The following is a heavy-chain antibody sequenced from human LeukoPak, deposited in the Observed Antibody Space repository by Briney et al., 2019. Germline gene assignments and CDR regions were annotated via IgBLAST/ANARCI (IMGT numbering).Heavy chain of an antibody. CDR2: IYYSGST. CDR1: GGSFSGYY. V-gene: IGHV4-34*01. J-gene: IGHJ4*02. CDR3: ARLTTVNYYFDY. Sequence: PSETLSLTCAVYGGSFSGYYWSWIRQPPGKGLEWIGSIYYSGSTYYNPSLKSRVTISVDTSKNQFSLKLSSVTAADTAVYYCARLTTVNYYFDYWGQGTLVTVSS. D-gene: IGHD4-17*01.